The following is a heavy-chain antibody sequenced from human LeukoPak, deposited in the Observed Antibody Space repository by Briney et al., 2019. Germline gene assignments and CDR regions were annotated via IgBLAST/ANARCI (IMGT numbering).Heavy chain of an antibody. D-gene: IGHD6-13*01. V-gene: IGHV3-30*03. CDR2: ISYDGSNK. CDR1: GFTFSSYG. CDR3: ARGGGSSSWSYFDY. Sequence: SXXLSCAASGFTFSSYGMHWVRQAPGKGLEWVAVISYDGSNKYYADSVKGRFTISRDNSKNTLYLQMNSLRAEDTAVYYCARGGGSSSWSYFDYWGQGTLVTVSS. J-gene: IGHJ4*02.